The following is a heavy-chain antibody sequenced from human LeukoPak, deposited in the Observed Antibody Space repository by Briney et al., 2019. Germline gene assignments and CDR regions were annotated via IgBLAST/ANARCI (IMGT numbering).Heavy chain of an antibody. D-gene: IGHD4/OR15-4a*01. CDR3: AKGSMVEPTGY. CDR2: ISGSADST. J-gene: IGHJ4*02. Sequence: PGGSLRLSCAASGFTFSSYAMSWVRQAPGKGLEWVSTISGSADSTYYADSVKGRFTISRDNSKNTLYLQMNSLRAEDTAVYYCAKGSMVEPTGYWGQGTLVTVSS. V-gene: IGHV3-23*01. CDR1: GFTFSSYA.